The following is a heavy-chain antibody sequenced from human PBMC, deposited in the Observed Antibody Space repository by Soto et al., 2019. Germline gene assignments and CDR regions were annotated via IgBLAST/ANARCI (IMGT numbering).Heavy chain of an antibody. CDR3: ARRNKIFDDFDY. V-gene: IGHV4-39*01. Sequence: PSETLSLTCTVSGGPISSSSYYWGWIRQPPGKGLEWIGSIYYSGSTYYNPSLKSRVTISVDTSKNQFSLKLSSVTAADTAVYYCARRNKIFDDFDYWGQGTLVTVSS. CDR1: GGPISSSSYY. D-gene: IGHD2-15*01. CDR2: IYYSGST. J-gene: IGHJ4*02.